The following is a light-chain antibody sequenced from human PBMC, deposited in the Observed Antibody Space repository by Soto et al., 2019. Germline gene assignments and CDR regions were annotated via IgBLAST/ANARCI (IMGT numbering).Light chain of an antibody. V-gene: IGLV4-69*01. Sequence: QSVLTQSPSAAASLGASVKLTCTLSSGHSSYAIAWHQQQPEKGPRYLMKVNSDGSHTKGDGIPDRFSGSSSGAERYLTISSLQSEDEADYYCQTWDTGIAVFGGGTKVTVL. J-gene: IGLJ3*02. CDR3: QTWDTGIAV. CDR1: SGHSSYA. CDR2: VNSDGSH.